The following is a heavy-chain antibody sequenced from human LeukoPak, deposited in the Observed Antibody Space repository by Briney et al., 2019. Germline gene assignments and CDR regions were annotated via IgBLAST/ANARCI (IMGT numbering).Heavy chain of an antibody. CDR2: ISGYTGNT. J-gene: IGHJ5*02. V-gene: IGHV1-18*01. Sequence: ASVKVSCKASGYTFGSYGISWVRQAPGQGLEWMGWISGYTGNTNYAQNLQGRVTMTTDTSTSTAYMELRSLRSDDTALYYCARSSWFGGRSEWRWFDPWGQGTLVTVSS. D-gene: IGHD3-10*01. CDR1: GYTFGSYG. CDR3: ARSSWFGGRSEWRWFDP.